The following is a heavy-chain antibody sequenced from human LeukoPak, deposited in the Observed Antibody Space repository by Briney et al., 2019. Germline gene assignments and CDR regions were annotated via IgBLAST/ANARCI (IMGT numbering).Heavy chain of an antibody. V-gene: IGHV1-69*04. D-gene: IGHD3-9*01. CDR3: ARLILTGPDYYYYGMDV. CDR1: VGTFIIYA. J-gene: IGHJ6*02. Sequence: VASVTVSCKASVGTFIIYAISWVRQAPGQGLEWVGRIIPILGIANYAQKFQGRVTITADKSTSTAYMELSSLRSEDTAVYYCARLILTGPDYYYYGMDVWGQGTTVTVSS. CDR2: IIPILGIA.